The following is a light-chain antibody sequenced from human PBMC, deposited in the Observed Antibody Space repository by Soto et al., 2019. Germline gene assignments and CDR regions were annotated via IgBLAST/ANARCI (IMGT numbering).Light chain of an antibody. Sequence: EIVLTQSPGTLSLSPGERATLSCRASQTVSSRYLAWYQQKPGQAPRLLMYGASNRATGIPARFSGSGSGTDFTLTISRLEPEDFAVYFCQQYGRSPPFTFGQGTKVEIK. CDR2: GAS. J-gene: IGKJ2*01. V-gene: IGKV3-20*01. CDR1: QTVSSRY. CDR3: QQYGRSPPFT.